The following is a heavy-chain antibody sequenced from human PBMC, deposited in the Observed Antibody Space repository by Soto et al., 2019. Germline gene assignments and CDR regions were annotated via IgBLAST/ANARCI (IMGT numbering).Heavy chain of an antibody. CDR2: INGDGASL. J-gene: IGHJ6*02. CDR3: AREGSLGLDV. CDR1: GFIFSSFW. D-gene: IGHD3-10*01. Sequence: EVRLEEAGGGFVQPGGSLRVSCSGSGFIFSSFWMHWVRQGPVKGLEWVSRINGDGASLAYAESVKGRFSISRDNVKNTLHLQMNSLGVDDTAVYFCAREGSLGLDVWGRGTTVTVSS. V-gene: IGHV3-74*03.